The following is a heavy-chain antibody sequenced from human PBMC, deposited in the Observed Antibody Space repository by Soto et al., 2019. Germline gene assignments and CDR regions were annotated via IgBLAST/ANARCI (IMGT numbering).Heavy chain of an antibody. J-gene: IGHJ4*02. CDR3: TTDPGQITMIVVVLDY. CDR2: IKSKTDGGTT. D-gene: IGHD3-22*01. CDR1: VYTFINAW. Sequence: PGRSLRLSCASSVYTFINAWMRWVRHTPGQWLEWVGRIKSKTDGGTTDYAAPVKGRFTISRDDSQSTLYLQMNSLKTEDTAVYYCTTDPGQITMIVVVLDYWGQGTLVTVSS. V-gene: IGHV3-15*01.